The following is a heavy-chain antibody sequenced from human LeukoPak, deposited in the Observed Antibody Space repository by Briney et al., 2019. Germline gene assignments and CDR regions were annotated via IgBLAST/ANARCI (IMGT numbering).Heavy chain of an antibody. Sequence: GGSLRLSCAASGFTFSSYSMNWVRQAPGKGLEWVSYISSSSSTIYYADSVKGRFTISRDNAKNSLYLQMNSLRDEDTAVYYCARALPTVIVATINYMDVWGKGTTVTVSS. V-gene: IGHV3-48*02. D-gene: IGHD5-12*01. J-gene: IGHJ6*03. CDR3: ARALPTVIVATINYMDV. CDR2: ISSSSSTI. CDR1: GFTFSSYS.